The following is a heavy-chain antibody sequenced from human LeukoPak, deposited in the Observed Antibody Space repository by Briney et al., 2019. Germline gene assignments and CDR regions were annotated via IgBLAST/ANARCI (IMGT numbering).Heavy chain of an antibody. J-gene: IGHJ4*02. CDR2: ISYDGSNK. CDR1: GFTFSSYA. CDR3: ARGGPKGHFDY. V-gene: IGHV3-30-3*01. D-gene: IGHD3-16*01. Sequence: GGSLRLSCAASGFTFSSYAMHWVRQAPGKGLEWVAVISYDGSNKYYADSVKGRFTISRDNSKNTLYLQMNSLRAEDTAVYYCARGGPKGHFDYWGQGTLVTVSS.